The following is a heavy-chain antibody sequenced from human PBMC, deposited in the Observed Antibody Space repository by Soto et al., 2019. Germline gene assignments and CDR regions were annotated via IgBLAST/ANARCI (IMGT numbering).Heavy chain of an antibody. CDR1: GFTFSSYA. J-gene: IGHJ4*02. D-gene: IGHD3-3*01. Sequence: EVQLLESGGGLVQPGGSLRLSCAASGFTFSSYAMSWVRQAPGKGLEWVSAISGSGGSTYYADSVKGRFTISRDNSKNTLYLKMNSLRAEDTAVYYCANIWNPIFGVASPGGYGGQGTLVTVSS. CDR3: ANIWNPIFGVASPGGY. V-gene: IGHV3-23*01. CDR2: ISGSGGST.